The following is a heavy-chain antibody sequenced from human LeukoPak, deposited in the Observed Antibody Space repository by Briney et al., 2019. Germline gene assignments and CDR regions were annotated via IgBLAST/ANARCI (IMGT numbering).Heavy chain of an antibody. CDR2: ISAYNGNT. Sequence: GASVKVSCKASGYTFTGYYMHWVRQAPGQGLEWMGWISAYNGNTNYAQKLQGRVTMTTDTSTSTAYMELSSLRSEDTAVYYCAAEIRYYDILSDVWGKGTTVTISS. J-gene: IGHJ6*04. CDR3: AAEIRYYDILSDV. V-gene: IGHV1-18*04. D-gene: IGHD3-9*01. CDR1: GYTFTGYY.